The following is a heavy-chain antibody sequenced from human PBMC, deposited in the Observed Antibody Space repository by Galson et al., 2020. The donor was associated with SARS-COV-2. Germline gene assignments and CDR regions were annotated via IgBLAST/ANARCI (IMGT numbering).Heavy chain of an antibody. J-gene: IGHJ4*02. Sequence: GGSLRLSCAASGFTFDDYGMSWVRQAPGKGLEWVSGINWNGGSTGYADSVKGRFTISRDNAKNSLYLQMNSLRAEDTALYYCARDIQWLVSPGQFDYWGQGTLVTVSS. CDR2: INWNGGST. V-gene: IGHV3-20*04. CDR1: GFTFDDYG. D-gene: IGHD6-19*01. CDR3: ARDIQWLVSPGQFDY.